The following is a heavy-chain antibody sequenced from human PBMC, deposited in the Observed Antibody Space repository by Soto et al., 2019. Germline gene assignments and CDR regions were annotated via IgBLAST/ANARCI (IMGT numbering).Heavy chain of an antibody. V-gene: IGHV4-39*01. Sequence: QLQLQESGPGLVQPAETMSLTCTVSGDSLTRSSYHWGWIRQPPGKGLEWIGNIYYSGSSYYNPSCKSRVTMSVDMSKNQLSLSLSPLTAADMAVYHCARHEARSYFYMDVWCKGTTVTVSS. J-gene: IGHJ6*03. CDR1: GDSLTRSSYH. CDR3: ARHEARSYFYMDV. CDR2: IYYSGSS.